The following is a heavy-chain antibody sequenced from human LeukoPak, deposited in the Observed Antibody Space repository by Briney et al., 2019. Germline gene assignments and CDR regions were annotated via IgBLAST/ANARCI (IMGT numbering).Heavy chain of an antibody. J-gene: IGHJ6*03. CDR1: GFTFSVYE. CDR2: IGSSDTTT. D-gene: IGHD2-15*01. Sequence: GGSLRLSCVVSGFTFSVYEMNWVRQAPGKGLEWLSYIGSSDTTTHYADSVKGRFTISRDNAKNSLFLQMNSLRAEDTAVYYCARGVARQDYYYYYMNVWGKGTTVTVSS. V-gene: IGHV3-48*03. CDR3: ARGVARQDYYYYYMNV.